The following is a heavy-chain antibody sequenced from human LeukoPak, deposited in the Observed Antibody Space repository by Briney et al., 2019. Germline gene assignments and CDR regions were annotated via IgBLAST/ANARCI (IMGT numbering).Heavy chain of an antibody. CDR3: ARVDRYYFYMDV. V-gene: IGHV1-69*05. Sequence: SVKVSCKASGGTFSSYVITWVRQAPGQGLEWVGGIIPMFNTPNYAQKFQGRVTISTDESTHTSFMELSSLRSADTAVYYCARVDRYYFYMDVWGKGTTVTVSS. CDR1: GGTFSSYV. CDR2: IIPMFNTP. J-gene: IGHJ6*03.